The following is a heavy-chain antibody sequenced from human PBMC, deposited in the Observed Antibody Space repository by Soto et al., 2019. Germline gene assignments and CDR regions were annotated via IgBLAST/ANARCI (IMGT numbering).Heavy chain of an antibody. CDR1: GYTCPSYY. CDR3: AKDRRVVTASPIDY. CDR2: INPSGGST. J-gene: IGHJ4*02. D-gene: IGHD2-21*02. V-gene: IGHV1-46*01. Sequence: ASVKVSCKASGYTCPSYYMHWVRQAPGQGLEWMGIINPSGGSTSYAQKFQGRVTMTRDTSTSTVYMELSSLRSEDTAVYYCAKDRRVVTASPIDYWGQGTLVTVSS.